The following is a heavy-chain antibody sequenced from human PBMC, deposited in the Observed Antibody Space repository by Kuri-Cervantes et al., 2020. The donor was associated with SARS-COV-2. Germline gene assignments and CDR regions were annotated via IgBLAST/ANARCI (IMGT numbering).Heavy chain of an antibody. D-gene: IGHD2-2*01. Sequence: ASVNVSCKASGYTFTSYGISWVRQAPGQGLEWMGWISAYNGNTNYAQKLQGRVTMTTDTSTSTAYMELRSLRSDDTAVYYCARSLVVPAANWFDPWGQGTLVTVSS. CDR3: ARSLVVPAANWFDP. CDR2: ISAYNGNT. CDR1: GYTFTSYG. J-gene: IGHJ5*02. V-gene: IGHV1-18*01.